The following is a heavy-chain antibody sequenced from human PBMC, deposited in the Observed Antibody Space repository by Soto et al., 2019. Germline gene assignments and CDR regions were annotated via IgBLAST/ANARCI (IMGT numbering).Heavy chain of an antibody. J-gene: IGHJ4*02. Sequence: QVQLVQSGPEVKRPGASVKVSCKASGYTFTNYFLHWVRQAPGQGLEWIGYIFPGGGGPGYTQKFQARLTVTTDTSTSTVYMDLSSLRSEDTAVHYCAREYSPGLFEYWGQGTLVTVSS. CDR3: AREYSPGLFEY. CDR1: GYTFTNYF. D-gene: IGHD5-12*01. CDR2: IFPGGGGP. V-gene: IGHV1-46*01.